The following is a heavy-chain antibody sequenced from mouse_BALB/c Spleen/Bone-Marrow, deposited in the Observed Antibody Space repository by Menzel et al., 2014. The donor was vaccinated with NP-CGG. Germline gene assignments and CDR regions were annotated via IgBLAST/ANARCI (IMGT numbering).Heavy chain of an antibody. D-gene: IGHD4-1*01. CDR1: GFTFSYFG. J-gene: IGHJ2*01. V-gene: IGHV5-17*02. CDR3: ARERTGFDY. CDR2: ISSGSSII. Sequence: DVHLVESGGGLVQPGGSRKLSCAASGFTFSYFGMHWVRQAPEKGLEWVAYISSGSSIIYYADTVKGRFTISRDNPKNTLFLQMTSLRSEDTAMYYCARERTGFDYWGQGTTLTVSS.